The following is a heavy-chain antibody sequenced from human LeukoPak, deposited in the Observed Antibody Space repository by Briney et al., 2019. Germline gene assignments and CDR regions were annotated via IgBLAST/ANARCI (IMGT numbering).Heavy chain of an antibody. CDR3: ARNGPHYYDKSGYLDS. CDR2: IDYSRDT. CDR1: GGSISSYY. V-gene: IGHV4-59*03. D-gene: IGHD3-22*01. Sequence: SETLSLTCTVSGGSISSYYWSWIRQPPGKGLEWIGNIDYSRDTNYNPSLRSRVTILVDKSRNQFSLKLNSVTAADTAVYYCARNGPHYYDKSGYLDSWGQGTLITVSS. J-gene: IGHJ4*02.